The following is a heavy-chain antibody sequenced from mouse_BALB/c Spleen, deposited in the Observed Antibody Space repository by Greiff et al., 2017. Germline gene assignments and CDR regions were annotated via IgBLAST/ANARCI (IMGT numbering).Heavy chain of an antibody. CDR2: ISSGSSTI. CDR1: GFTFSSFG. D-gene: IGHD1-2*01. CDR3: ARDGYADYYAMDY. Sequence: EVKLVESGGGLVQPGGSRKLSCAASGFTFSSFGMHWVRQAPEKGLEWVAYISSGSSTIYYADTVKVRFTISRDNPKNTLFLQMTSLRSEDTAMYYCARDGYADYYAMDYWGQGTSVTVSS. J-gene: IGHJ4*01. V-gene: IGHV5-17*02.